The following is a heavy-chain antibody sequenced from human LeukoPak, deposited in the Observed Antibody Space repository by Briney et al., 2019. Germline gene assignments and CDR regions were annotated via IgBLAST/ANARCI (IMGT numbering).Heavy chain of an antibody. D-gene: IGHD6-19*01. CDR2: INTSGGST. CDR3: TRNSGWYGLS. Sequence: GGSLRLSCAASGFTFSSYGMSWVRQAPGKGLEWVSAINTSGGSTYYADSVKGRFTISRDNSNNTLFLHLNSLRGEDTAVYYCTRNSGWYGLSWGQGTLVTVSS. J-gene: IGHJ1*01. CDR1: GFTFSSYG. V-gene: IGHV3-23*01.